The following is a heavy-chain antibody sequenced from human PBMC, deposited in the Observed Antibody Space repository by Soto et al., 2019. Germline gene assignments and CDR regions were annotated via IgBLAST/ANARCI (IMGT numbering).Heavy chain of an antibody. CDR3: ARETRDWNYVYWFDP. D-gene: IGHD1-7*01. Sequence: QVQLVQSGAEVKKPGSSVKVSCKASGGTFSSYAISWVRQAPGQGLEWMGGIIPIFGTANYAQKFQGRVTITADDSTSTAYMGLSSLSCEDTAVYYCARETRDWNYVYWFDPWGQGTLVTVSS. CDR1: GGTFSSYA. CDR2: IIPIFGTA. V-gene: IGHV1-69*12. J-gene: IGHJ5*02.